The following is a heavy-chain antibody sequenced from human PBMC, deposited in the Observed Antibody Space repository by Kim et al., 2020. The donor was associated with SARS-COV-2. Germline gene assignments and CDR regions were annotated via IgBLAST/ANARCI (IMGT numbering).Heavy chain of an antibody. CDR3: ARSRSGWSLKADYAFDI. Sequence: SETLSLTCTVSGGSISTYYWTWIRQPPGKGLEWIGFMYYSGSTNYNPSLKSRVTISVDMSKNQFSLRLSSVAAADTAMYYCARSRSGWSLKADYAFDIWGQGTMVTVSS. CDR1: GGSISTYY. V-gene: IGHV4-59*01. D-gene: IGHD6-19*01. CDR2: MYYSGST. J-gene: IGHJ3*02.